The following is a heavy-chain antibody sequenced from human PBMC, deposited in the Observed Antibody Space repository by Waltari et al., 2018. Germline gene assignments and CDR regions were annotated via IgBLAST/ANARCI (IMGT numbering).Heavy chain of an antibody. CDR2: IEPDGGDK. Sequence: EVQLVESGGGLVQPGGSLRVSCAASGFTFRNHWMSWVRQPPGKGLEWVANIEPDGGDKNYVDSGKGRFTISRDNAQNSVHLQMNSLRPEDTAVYYCARLWNGPDSWGQGALVTVSS. CDR3: ARLWNGPDS. J-gene: IGHJ4*02. CDR1: GFTFRNHW. V-gene: IGHV3-7*03. D-gene: IGHD1-1*01.